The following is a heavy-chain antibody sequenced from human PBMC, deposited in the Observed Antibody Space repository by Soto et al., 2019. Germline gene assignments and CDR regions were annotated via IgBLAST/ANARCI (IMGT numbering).Heavy chain of an antibody. D-gene: IGHD6-19*01. CDR1: GFTFSSYW. CDR2: IKQDGSEK. CDR3: ARDYSSSSSGSSGWYGGRVKYYFDY. Sequence: PGGSLRLSCAASGFTFSSYWMSWVRQAPGKGLEWVANIKQDGSEKYYVDSVKGRFTISRDNAKNSLYLQMNSLRAEDTAVYYCARDYSSSSSGSSGWYGGRVKYYFDYWGQGTLVTVSS. V-gene: IGHV3-7*01. J-gene: IGHJ4*02.